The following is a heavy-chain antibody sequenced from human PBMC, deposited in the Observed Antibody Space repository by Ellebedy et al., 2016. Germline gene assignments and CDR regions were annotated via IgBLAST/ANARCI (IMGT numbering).Heavy chain of an antibody. CDR1: GFTVSTNY. V-gene: IGHV3-53*01. J-gene: IGHJ5*02. CDR2: ISSSGNVI. D-gene: IGHD2-15*01. Sequence: GGSLRLSCAASGFTVSTNYMNWVRQAPGKGLEWISYISSSGNVIYYADSVKGRFTISRDNSKNTLYLQMNSLRAEDTAVYYCARGVGSGWFDPWGQGTLVTVSS. CDR3: ARGVGSGWFDP.